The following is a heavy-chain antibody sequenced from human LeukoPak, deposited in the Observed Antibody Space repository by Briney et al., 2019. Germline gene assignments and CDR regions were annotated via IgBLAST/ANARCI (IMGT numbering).Heavy chain of an antibody. CDR1: GGTFSSYA. V-gene: IGHV1-69*04. Sequence: ASVKVSCKASGGTFSSYAISWVRQAPGQGLEWRGRIIPILGIANSAQKFQGRVTITADRSTSTAYMELSSLRSEDTAVYYCARDRRYYYDSSGPYYFDYWGQGTLVTVSS. CDR3: ARDRRYYYDSSGPYYFDY. J-gene: IGHJ4*02. D-gene: IGHD3-22*01. CDR2: IIPILGIA.